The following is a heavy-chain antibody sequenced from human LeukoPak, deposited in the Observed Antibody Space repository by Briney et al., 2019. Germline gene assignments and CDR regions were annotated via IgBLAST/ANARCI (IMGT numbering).Heavy chain of an antibody. CDR3: TMRSAAGLQSKFFDY. J-gene: IGHJ4*02. V-gene: IGHV3-21*04. CDR1: AFTFSSYT. Sequence: PGGSLRLSCAGSAFTFSSYTMSWVRQAPGKGLEWVSSISSTATYIYYADSVKGRFTISRDNSKNTLYLQMNSLRAEDTAVYYCTMRSAAGLQSKFFDYWGQGTLVTVSS. D-gene: IGHD6-13*01. CDR2: ISSTATYI.